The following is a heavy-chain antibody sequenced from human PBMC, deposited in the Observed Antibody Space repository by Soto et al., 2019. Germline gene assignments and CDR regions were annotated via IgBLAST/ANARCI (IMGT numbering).Heavy chain of an antibody. CDR3: ARALVGATTKGWFDP. CDR2: INHSGST. J-gene: IGHJ5*02. D-gene: IGHD1-26*01. Sequence: SETLSLTCAFDGASFSGYYCSWIRQPAGGGLGWIGEINHSGSTNYNPSLKSRVTISVDTSKNQFSLKLTSVTAADTAVYYCARALVGATTKGWFDPWGQGTLVTVS. CDR1: GASFSGYY. V-gene: IGHV4-34*01.